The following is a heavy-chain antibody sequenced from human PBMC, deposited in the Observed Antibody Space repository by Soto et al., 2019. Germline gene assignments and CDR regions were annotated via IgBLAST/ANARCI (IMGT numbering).Heavy chain of an antibody. J-gene: IGHJ6*02. Sequence: ASVKVSCKASGGTFSSYAINWVRQAPGQGLEWMGGIIPIFGTADYAQKFQGRVTMTRNTSISTAYMELSSLSSEDTAVYYCARLFGVVIRPSGYYYYGMDVWGQGTTVTVSS. CDR3: ARLFGVVIRPSGYYYYGMDV. CDR2: IIPIFGTA. D-gene: IGHD3-3*01. V-gene: IGHV1-69*05. CDR1: GGTFSSYA.